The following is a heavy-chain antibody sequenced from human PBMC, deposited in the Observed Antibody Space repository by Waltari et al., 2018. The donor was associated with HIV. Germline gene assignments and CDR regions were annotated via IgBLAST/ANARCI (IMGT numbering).Heavy chain of an antibody. CDR1: RFSFCDYD. D-gene: IGHD2-15*01. J-gene: IGHJ3*02. CDR3: VRETSGRDAFDI. CDR2: ISNDGNDK. V-gene: IGHV3-30*15. Sequence: LVESGGDLVQSGPSLSLSCEASRFSFCDYDMFWVRQAPGKGLEWVAVISNDGNDKKYVDSVKGRFNVSRDNVKNTLYLYMSRLRPEDTAVYYCVRETSGRDAFDIWGLGTQVIVSS.